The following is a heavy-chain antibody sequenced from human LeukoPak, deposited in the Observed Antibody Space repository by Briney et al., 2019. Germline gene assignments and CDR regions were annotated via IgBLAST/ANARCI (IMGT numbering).Heavy chain of an antibody. CDR1: GYTFTGYY. D-gene: IGHD3-22*01. V-gene: IGHV1-2*02. Sequence: GASVKVSCKASGYTFTGYYMHWVRQAPGQGLEWMGWINPNSGGTNYAQKFQGRVTMTRDTSISTAYMELSRLRSDDTAVYYCERTFTVVVTPYYFDYWGQGTLVTVSS. J-gene: IGHJ4*02. CDR3: ERTFTVVVTPYYFDY. CDR2: INPNSGGT.